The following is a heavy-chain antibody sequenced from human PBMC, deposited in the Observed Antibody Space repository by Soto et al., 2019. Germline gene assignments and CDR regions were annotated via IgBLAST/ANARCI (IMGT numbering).Heavy chain of an antibody. CDR2: ISASGGST. Sequence: EGQLLESGGGLVQPGGPLRLSCAASGLTFSSYAMSWVRQAPGKGLEWVSGISASGGSTYYADSVKGRFTISRDNSKNTLYRQMNSLRAEDTAVYYCANGTAISEYFQQWGQGTLVTVSS. D-gene: IGHD2-21*02. V-gene: IGHV3-23*01. J-gene: IGHJ1*01. CDR1: GLTFSSYA. CDR3: ANGTAISEYFQQ.